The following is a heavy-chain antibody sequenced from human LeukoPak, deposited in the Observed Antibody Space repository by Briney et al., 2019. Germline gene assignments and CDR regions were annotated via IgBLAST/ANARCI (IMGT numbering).Heavy chain of an antibody. CDR1: GFTFSSYS. Sequence: GRSLRLSCAASGFTFSSYSMNWVRQAPGKGLEWVSSISSSSSYIYYADSVKGRFTISRDNAKNSLYLQMNSLRAEDTAVYYCARPTNVPYDSSGYYPGRGFDYWGQGTLVTVSS. V-gene: IGHV3-21*01. CDR3: ARPTNVPYDSSGYYPGRGFDY. D-gene: IGHD3-22*01. CDR2: ISSSSSYI. J-gene: IGHJ4*02.